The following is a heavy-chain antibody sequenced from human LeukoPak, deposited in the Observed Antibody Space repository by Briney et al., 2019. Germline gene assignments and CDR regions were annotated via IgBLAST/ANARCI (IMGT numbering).Heavy chain of an antibody. CDR3: AKADYDSSGYYYGPLRY. V-gene: IGHV3-30-3*01. Sequence: GGSLRLSCAASGFTFSSYAMHWVRQAPGKGLEWVAVISYDGSNKYYADSVKGRFTISRDNSKNTLYLQMNSLRAEDTAVYYCAKADYDSSGYYYGPLRYWGQGTLVTVSS. CDR2: ISYDGSNK. CDR1: GFTFSSYA. D-gene: IGHD3-22*01. J-gene: IGHJ4*02.